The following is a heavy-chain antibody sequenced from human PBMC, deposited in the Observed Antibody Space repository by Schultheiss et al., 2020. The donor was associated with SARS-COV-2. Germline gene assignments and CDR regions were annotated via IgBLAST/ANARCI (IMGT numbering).Heavy chain of an antibody. J-gene: IGHJ4*02. Sequence: ASVKVSCKASGYTFTSYYMYWVRQAPGQGLEWMGGMNPNSGGTNYAQKFQGRVTMTRDTSISTAYMELSRLRSDDTAVYYCARGDLTAGTPDYWGQGTLVTVSS. CDR2: MNPNSGGT. CDR1: GYTFTSYY. V-gene: IGHV1-2*02. CDR3: ARGDLTAGTPDY. D-gene: IGHD7-27*01.